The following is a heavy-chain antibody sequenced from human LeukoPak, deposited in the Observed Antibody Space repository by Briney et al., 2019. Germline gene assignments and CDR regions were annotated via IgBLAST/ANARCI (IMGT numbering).Heavy chain of an antibody. J-gene: IGHJ4*02. CDR3: ARGGDYVWGSYRYDLDY. D-gene: IGHD3-16*02. Sequence: PSETLSLTCTVSGGSISSYYWSWIRRPRGQGLEWIGYIYYSRSTNYNPSLKSRVTISVDTSKNQFSLKLSSVTAADTAVYYCARGGDYVWGSYRYDLDYWGQGTLVTVSS. V-gene: IGHV4-59*01. CDR1: GGSISSYY. CDR2: IYYSRST.